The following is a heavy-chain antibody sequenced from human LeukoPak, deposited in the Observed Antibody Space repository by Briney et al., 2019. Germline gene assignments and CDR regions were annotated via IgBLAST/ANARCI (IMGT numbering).Heavy chain of an antibody. Sequence: SETLSLTCAVSGGSISNTNWWPWVRQPPGKGLEWIGEVYHSGSTNYTPSLKSRVTISVDKSKDQFSLKLSSVTAADTAVYYCARTGYNYGLDYWGQGTLVTVSS. D-gene: IGHD5-18*01. V-gene: IGHV4-4*02. CDR1: GGSISNTNW. CDR2: VYHSGST. J-gene: IGHJ4*02. CDR3: ARTGYNYGLDY.